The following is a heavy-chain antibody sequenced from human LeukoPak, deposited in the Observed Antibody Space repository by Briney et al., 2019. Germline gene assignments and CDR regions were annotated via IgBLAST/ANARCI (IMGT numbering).Heavy chain of an antibody. CDR3: ARNYDFWSGYYKAYYYYMDV. CDR1: GGSISSYY. D-gene: IGHD3-3*01. CDR2: IYTSGST. J-gene: IGHJ6*03. V-gene: IGHV4-4*07. Sequence: SETLSLTCTVSGGSISSYYWSWIRQPAGKGLEWIGRIYTSGSTNYNPPLKSRVTMSVDTSKNQFSLKLSSVTAAETAVYYCARNYDFWSGYYKAYYYYMDVWGKGTTVTVSS.